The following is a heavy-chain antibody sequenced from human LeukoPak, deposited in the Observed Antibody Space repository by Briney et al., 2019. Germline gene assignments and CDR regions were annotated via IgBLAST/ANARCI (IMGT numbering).Heavy chain of an antibody. J-gene: IGHJ5*02. Sequence: GGSLRLSCEASGFTFSSYGMHWVRQAPGKGLEWVAIISYDGSNKYYADSVKGRFTISRDNSKNTLYLQMNSLRAEDTAVYYCAKDAQVYSTYDWRWFDPWGQGTLVTVSS. D-gene: IGHD4-11*01. V-gene: IGHV3-30*18. CDR3: AKDAQVYSTYDWRWFDP. CDR2: ISYDGSNK. CDR1: GFTFSSYG.